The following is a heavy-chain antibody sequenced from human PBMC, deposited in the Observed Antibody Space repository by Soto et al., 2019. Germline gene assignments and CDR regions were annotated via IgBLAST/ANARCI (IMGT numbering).Heavy chain of an antibody. CDR3: AVGAMRSFYGLDV. J-gene: IGHJ6*02. CDR1: GFTFSSYA. D-gene: IGHD1-26*01. V-gene: IGHV3-23*01. Sequence: GGSLRLSCVASGFTFSSYAMTWVRQAPGKGPEWVSGISFTGSATYYADSVEVRFTISRDNSKNTLYLQMNSLRAEDTAVYYCAVGAMRSFYGLDVWGQGTTVTVSS. CDR2: ISFTGSAT.